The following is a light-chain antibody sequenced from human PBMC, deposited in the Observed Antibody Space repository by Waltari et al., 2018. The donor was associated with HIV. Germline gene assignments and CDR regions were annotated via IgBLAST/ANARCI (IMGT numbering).Light chain of an antibody. Sequence: DIVMTQSPDSLAVSLGERATIRCKSSQSLLYSSDNTNYFAWYQQKPGQPPNLLIYWASTRESGVPDRFSGSGSGTDFTLTINNLQAEDVAVYYCQQYFRAPLTFGGGTRVEIK. CDR1: QSLLYSSDNTNY. CDR3: QQYFRAPLT. J-gene: IGKJ4*01. V-gene: IGKV4-1*01. CDR2: WAS.